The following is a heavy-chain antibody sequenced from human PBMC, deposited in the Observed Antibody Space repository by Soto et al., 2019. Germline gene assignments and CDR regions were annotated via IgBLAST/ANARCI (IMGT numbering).Heavy chain of an antibody. D-gene: IGHD3-16*01. CDR2: INSDGSST. J-gene: IGHJ6*02. Sequence: GGSLRLSCAASGFTFISYWMHWVRQAPGKGLVWVSRINSDGSSTSYADSVKGRFTISRDNAKNTLYLRMNSLRAEDKAVYYCARGGRIVSMDVWGQGTTVTVSS. CDR1: GFTFISYW. CDR3: ARGGRIVSMDV. V-gene: IGHV3-74*01.